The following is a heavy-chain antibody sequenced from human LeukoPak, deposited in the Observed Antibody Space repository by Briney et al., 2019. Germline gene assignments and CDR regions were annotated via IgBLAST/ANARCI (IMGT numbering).Heavy chain of an antibody. V-gene: IGHV3-7*01. CDR1: GFTFNKYW. Sequence: GGSLRLSCVDFGFTFNKYWMSWVRQAPGKGLEWLVNIDQDGSEKYYVDSVKGRFTISRDNAKNSVYLQMNSLRGEDTAVYYCARGLATAAAHWGQGTLVTVSS. D-gene: IGHD6-13*01. CDR3: ARGLATAAAH. J-gene: IGHJ4*02. CDR2: IDQDGSEK.